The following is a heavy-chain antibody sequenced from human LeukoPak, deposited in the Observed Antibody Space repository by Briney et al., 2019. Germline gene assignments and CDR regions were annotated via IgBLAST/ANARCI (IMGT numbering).Heavy chain of an antibody. V-gene: IGHV4-61*02. Sequence: SQTLSHTCTVSGGSISSGSYYWSWIRQPAGKGLEWIGRIYTSGSTNYNPSLKSRVTISVDTSKNQFSLKLSSVTAADTAVYYCAREAYYDFWSGYWDPGSFDYWGQGTLVTVSS. D-gene: IGHD3-3*01. CDR3: AREAYYDFWSGYWDPGSFDY. CDR1: GGSISSGSYY. J-gene: IGHJ4*02. CDR2: IYTSGST.